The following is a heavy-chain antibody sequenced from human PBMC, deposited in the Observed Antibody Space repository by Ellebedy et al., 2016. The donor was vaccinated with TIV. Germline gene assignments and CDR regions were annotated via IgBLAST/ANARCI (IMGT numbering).Heavy chain of an antibody. V-gene: IGHV4-34*01. Sequence: MPSETLSLTCAVYGGSFNTYYWSWIRQPPGKGLEWIGEINQSGSTNQNPSLKSRVTMSVDTSKKQFSLKLTSVTAADTAVYYCASPYYDPGYWGQGTLVTVSS. CDR3: ASPYYDPGY. CDR2: INQSGST. CDR1: GGSFNTYY. J-gene: IGHJ4*02. D-gene: IGHD3-3*01.